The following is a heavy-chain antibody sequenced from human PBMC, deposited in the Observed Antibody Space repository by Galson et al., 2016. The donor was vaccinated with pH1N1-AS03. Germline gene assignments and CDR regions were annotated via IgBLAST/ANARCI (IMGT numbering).Heavy chain of an antibody. CDR2: IWPADSDT. V-gene: IGHV5-51*01. J-gene: IGHJ3*02. CDR1: GYIFSSYW. D-gene: IGHD2-15*01. CDR3: ARQKYCSGGSCFLYYDAFDM. Sequence: QSGAEVKKPGESLKISCQASGYIFSSYWIGWVRQRPGKGLEWMGIIWPADSDTKYSPSFQGQVTISVDTSLNTAFLQWSSLEASDTAMYFCARQKYCSGGSCFLYYDAFDMWGQGTLVTGSS.